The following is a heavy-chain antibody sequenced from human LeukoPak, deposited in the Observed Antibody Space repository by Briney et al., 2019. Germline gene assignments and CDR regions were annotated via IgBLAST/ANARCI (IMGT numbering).Heavy chain of an antibody. CDR1: GFTLSSYR. CDR3: ARAIFCGDYVFRGSIDY. D-gene: IGHD4-17*01. J-gene: IGHJ4*02. CDR2: ISSSSRYI. V-gene: IGHV3-21*01. Sequence: GGSLRLSCAASGFTLSSYRMNWVRQAPGTGLEWVSSISSSSRYIYYAHSVKGRFTISRDNVKNSLYLHMISPRAEDTAVYFCARAIFCGDYVFRGSIDYWGQGTLVTVSS.